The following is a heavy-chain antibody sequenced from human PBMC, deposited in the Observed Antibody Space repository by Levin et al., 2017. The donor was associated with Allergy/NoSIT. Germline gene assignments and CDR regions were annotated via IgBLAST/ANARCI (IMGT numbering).Heavy chain of an antibody. CDR1: GFTFSNYA. J-gene: IGHJ6*02. CDR3: VKEGWDGSGSYDHILIDRHHYDYDVDV. CDR2: ISSNGGRT. D-gene: IGHD3-10*01. V-gene: IGHV3-64D*06. Sequence: PGGSLRLSCSVSGFTFSNYAMNWVRQAPGKGLEYVSSISSNGGRTDYADSVKDRFNISRDNSKNTLFLQMRGLRPEDTAVYYCVKEGWDGSGSYDHILIDRHHYDYDVDVWGQGTTVTVSS.